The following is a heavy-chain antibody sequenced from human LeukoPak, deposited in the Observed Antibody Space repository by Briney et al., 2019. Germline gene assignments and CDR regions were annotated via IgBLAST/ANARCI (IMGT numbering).Heavy chain of an antibody. CDR2: ISTYKGNT. CDR3: AKSGGGYSSGWFY. D-gene: IGHD6-19*01. J-gene: IGHJ4*02. CDR1: GYTFTSYG. Sequence: GASVKVSCKASGYTFTSYGISWVRQAPGQGLEWMGWISTYKGNTNYAQKLQGRVTMTTDTSTSTVYMELRSLRAEDTAVYYCAKSGGGYSSGWFYWGQGTLVTVSS. V-gene: IGHV1-18*01.